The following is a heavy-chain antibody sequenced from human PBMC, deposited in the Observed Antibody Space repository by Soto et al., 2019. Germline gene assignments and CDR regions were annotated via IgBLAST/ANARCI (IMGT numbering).Heavy chain of an antibody. D-gene: IGHD2-21*02. CDR1: GGSISSGGYY. CDR3: AREGGNSEGPVRFDL. V-gene: IGHV4-31*03. J-gene: IGHJ2*01. CDR2: IYYSGST. Sequence: QVQLQESGPGLVKPSQTLSLTCTVSGGSISSGGYYWSSIRQHPGKGLEWIGYIYYSGSTYYNPSLKSRVTISVDTSKNQFSLKLSSVTAADTAVYYCAREGGNSEGPVRFDLWGRGTLVTVSS.